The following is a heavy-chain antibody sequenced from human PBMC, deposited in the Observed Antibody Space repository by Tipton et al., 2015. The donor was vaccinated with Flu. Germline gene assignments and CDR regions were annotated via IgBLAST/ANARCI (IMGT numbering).Heavy chain of an antibody. CDR2: IYTSGSA. CDR3: ARDEGGYFDY. Sequence: TLSLTCTVSGDSTSSGNYYWSWIRRPAGKGLEWIGRIYTSGSASYNPSLKSRVSMSVDTSKNQFSLTLTSVTAADTAVFYCARDEGGYFDYWGQGTLVTVSS. J-gene: IGHJ4*02. V-gene: IGHV4-61*02. D-gene: IGHD2-15*01. CDR1: GDSTSSGNYY.